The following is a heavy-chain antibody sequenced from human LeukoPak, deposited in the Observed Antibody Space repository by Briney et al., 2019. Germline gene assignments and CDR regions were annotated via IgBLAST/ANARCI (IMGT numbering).Heavy chain of an antibody. CDR1: GFSLSTSGVG. D-gene: IGHD6-19*01. J-gene: IGHJ4*02. Sequence: ESGPTLVKPTQTFTLTCTFSGFSLSTSGVGVGWIRQPPGKALEWLALIYWNDDKRYSPSLKSRLTITKDTSKNQVVLTMTNMDPVDTATYYCAHLAVAGANLDYWGQGTLVTVSS. V-gene: IGHV2-5*01. CDR3: AHLAVAGANLDY. CDR2: IYWNDDK.